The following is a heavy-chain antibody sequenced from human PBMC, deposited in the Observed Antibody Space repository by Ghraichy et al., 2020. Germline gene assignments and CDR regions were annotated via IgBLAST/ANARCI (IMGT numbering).Heavy chain of an antibody. J-gene: IGHJ4*02. V-gene: IGHV3-23*01. CDR3: AKASGYSTGWRVDYFDY. D-gene: IGHD6-19*01. CDR2: ISESGGST. Sequence: GESLNISCAASGFTFSSSAMNWVRQAPGKGLEWVSSISESGGSTYYADSVKGRFTISRDNSGKMLYLQMNSLRAGDTALYYCAKASGYSTGWRVDYFDYWGQGTLVTVSS. CDR1: GFTFSSSA.